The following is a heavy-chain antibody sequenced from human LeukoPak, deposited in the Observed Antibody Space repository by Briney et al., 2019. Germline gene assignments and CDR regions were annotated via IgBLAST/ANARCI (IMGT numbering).Heavy chain of an antibody. J-gene: IGHJ5*02. CDR2: IPGSGGIT. V-gene: IGHV3-23*01. D-gene: IGHD3-10*02. Sequence: GGSLRLSCAASGFTFSTYAMSWVRQAPGKGLDWVSTIPGSGGITYYAESVKGRVTISRDNSKNTVYLQMNSLRPEDTAGYYCVKDSYVAWGQGTLVTVSS. CDR1: GFTFSTYA. CDR3: VKDSYVA.